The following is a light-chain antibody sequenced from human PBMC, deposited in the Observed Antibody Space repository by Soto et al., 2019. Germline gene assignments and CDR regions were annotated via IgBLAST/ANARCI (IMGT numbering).Light chain of an antibody. CDR1: PSVSSN. V-gene: IGKV3-15*01. CDR2: GAF. Sequence: DIVMTQSPVTLSVSPWVRVTLSCRASPSVSSNVAWYQQKPGQAPSLLIYGAFSRATGIPARFSGTGSGTEFTLTISSLQSEDFALYYCQQYNDWPLTFGQGTKVDIK. CDR3: QQYNDWPLT. J-gene: IGKJ1*01.